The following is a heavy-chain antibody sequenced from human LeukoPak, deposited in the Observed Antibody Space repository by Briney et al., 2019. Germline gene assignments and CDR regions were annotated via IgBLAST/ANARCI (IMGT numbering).Heavy chain of an antibody. CDR3: ARGSRYGDYPYYCDF. CDR2: VRYDGNDP. Sequence: GGSLRLSCAASGFLFSGYGMHWVRQAPGKGLDWVAFVRYDGNDPYYSASVKGRFTISRDNSKNTVLLQMNNLRLEDAAVYYCARGSRYGDYPYYCDFWGQGTLVTVSS. CDR1: GFLFSGYG. V-gene: IGHV3-30*02. J-gene: IGHJ4*02. D-gene: IGHD4-17*01.